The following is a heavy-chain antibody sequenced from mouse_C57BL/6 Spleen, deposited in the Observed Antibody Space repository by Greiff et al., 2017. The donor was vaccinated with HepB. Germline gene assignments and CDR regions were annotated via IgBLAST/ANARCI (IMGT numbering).Heavy chain of an antibody. CDR3: ARDTTGVAHWYFDV. CDR2: IYPRSGNT. J-gene: IGHJ1*03. Sequence: VQLQQSGAELARPGASVKLSCKASGYTFTSYGISWVKQRTGQGLEWIGEIYPRSGNTYYNEKFKGKATLTADKSSSTAYMEHRSLTSVDSAVYVGARDTTGVAHWYFDVWGTGTTVTVSS. CDR1: GYTFTSYG. V-gene: IGHV1-81*01. D-gene: IGHD1-1*01.